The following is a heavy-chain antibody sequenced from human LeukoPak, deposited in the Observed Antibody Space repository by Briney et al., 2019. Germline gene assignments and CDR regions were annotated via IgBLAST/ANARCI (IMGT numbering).Heavy chain of an antibody. CDR2: IIPIFGTA. CDR3: AVTGYSGDPYYFDY. CDR1: GGTFSSYA. J-gene: IGHJ4*02. Sequence: SSVKVSCKASGGTFSSYAISWVRQAPGQGLEWMGGIIPIFGTANYAQKFQGRVTITADESTSTAYMELSSLRSEDTAVYYCAVTGYSGDPYYFDYWGQGTLVTVSS. D-gene: IGHD5-12*01. V-gene: IGHV1-69*01.